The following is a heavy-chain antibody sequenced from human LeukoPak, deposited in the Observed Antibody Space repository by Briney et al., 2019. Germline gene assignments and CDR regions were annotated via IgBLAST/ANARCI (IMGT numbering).Heavy chain of an antibody. D-gene: IGHD6-13*01. CDR2: INHSGST. V-gene: IGHV4-34*01. J-gene: IGHJ5*02. CDR3: ARDGPGIAAAEALHWFDP. CDR1: GGSFSGYY. Sequence: KPSETLSLTCAVYGGSFSGYYWSWIRQPPGKGLEWIGEINHSGSTNYNPSLKSRVTISVDTSKNQFSLKLSSVTAADTAVYYCARDGPGIAAAEALHWFDPWGQGTLVTVSS.